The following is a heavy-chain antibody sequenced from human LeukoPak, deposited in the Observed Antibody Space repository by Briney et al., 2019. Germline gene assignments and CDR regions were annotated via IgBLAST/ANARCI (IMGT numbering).Heavy chain of an antibody. CDR2: INQDGSQK. J-gene: IGHJ3*02. D-gene: IGHD2-8*01. Sequence: GGSLRLSCVDYGFTFNKYWMSWVRQAPGKGREWVANINQDGSQKYYLDSVKGRFTISRDNAKSSVYLQMNSLRAEDTAVYYCAKDRRPVRPDAFEIWGQGTVVIVAS. CDR1: GFTFNKYW. V-gene: IGHV3-7*03. CDR3: AKDRRPVRPDAFEI.